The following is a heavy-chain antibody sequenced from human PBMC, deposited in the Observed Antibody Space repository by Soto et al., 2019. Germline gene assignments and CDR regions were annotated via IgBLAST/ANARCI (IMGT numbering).Heavy chain of an antibody. CDR3: ARGKQDYSRLAYYYYGMDV. CDR1: GFTFSSYS. CDR2: ISSSSSTI. J-gene: IGHJ6*02. V-gene: IGHV3-48*02. D-gene: IGHD2-15*01. Sequence: PGGSLRLSCAASGFTFSSYSMNWVRQAPGKGLEWVSYISSSSSTIYYADSVKGRFTISRDNAKNSLYLQMNSLRDEDTAVYYCARGKQDYSRLAYYYYGMDVWGQGTTVTVSS.